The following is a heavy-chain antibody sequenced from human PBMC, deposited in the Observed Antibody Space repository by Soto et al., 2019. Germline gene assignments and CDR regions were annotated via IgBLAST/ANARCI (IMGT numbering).Heavy chain of an antibody. CDR1: GGSISSSNW. J-gene: IGHJ6*02. Sequence: PSETLSLTCAVSGGSISSSNWWSWVRQPPGKGLEWIGEIYHSGSTNYNPSLKSRVTISVDKSENQFSLKLSSVTAADTAVYYCARIWTIFGVVAGMDVWGQGATVTVSS. D-gene: IGHD3-3*01. CDR2: IYHSGST. CDR3: ARIWTIFGVVAGMDV. V-gene: IGHV4-4*02.